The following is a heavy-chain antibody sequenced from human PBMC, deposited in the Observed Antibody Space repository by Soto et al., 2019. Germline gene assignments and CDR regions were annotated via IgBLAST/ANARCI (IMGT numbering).Heavy chain of an antibody. D-gene: IGHD2-2*02. V-gene: IGHV5-10-1*01. Sequence: GESLKISCNGSGYIFTSYWISWVRQMPGKGLEWMGRIDPSDSYTNYSPSFQGHVTISADKSISTAYLQWSSLKASDTAMYYCARVLGYCSSTSCYRRDYWGQGTLVTVSS. CDR1: GYIFTSYW. CDR3: ARVLGYCSSTSCYRRDY. J-gene: IGHJ4*02. CDR2: IDPSDSYT.